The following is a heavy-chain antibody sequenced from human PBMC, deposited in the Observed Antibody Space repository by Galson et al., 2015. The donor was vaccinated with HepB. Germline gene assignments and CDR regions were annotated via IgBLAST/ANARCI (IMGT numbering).Heavy chain of an antibody. CDR2: IYYTGTP. CDR3: ASSPSTVAAFDC. D-gene: IGHD4-23*01. J-gene: IGHJ4*02. V-gene: IGHV4-31*03. Sequence: TCTVSGGSISSGAYYWNWFRQHPGKGLEWIGYIYYTGTPYYNPSLKSRVIISRDTSKNQLSLKMSSVTAADTAVYYCASSPSTVAAFDCWGQGTLVTVSS. CDR1: GGSISSGAYY.